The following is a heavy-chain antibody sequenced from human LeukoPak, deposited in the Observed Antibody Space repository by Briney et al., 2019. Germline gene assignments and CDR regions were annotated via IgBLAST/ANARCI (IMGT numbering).Heavy chain of an antibody. CDR3: AREYYYDSSALLEYFQH. Sequence: ASVKVSCKASGGTFSSYAISWVGQAPGQGLEWMGRIIPIFGTANYAQKFQGRVTITTDESTSTAYMELSSLRSEDTAVYYCAREYYYDSSALLEYFQHWGQGTLVTVSS. CDR1: GGTFSSYA. V-gene: IGHV1-69*05. J-gene: IGHJ1*01. D-gene: IGHD3-22*01. CDR2: IIPIFGTA.